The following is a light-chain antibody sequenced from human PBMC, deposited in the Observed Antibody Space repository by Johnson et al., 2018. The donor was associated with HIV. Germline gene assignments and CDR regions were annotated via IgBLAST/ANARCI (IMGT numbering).Light chain of an antibody. Sequence: QSVLTQPPSVSAALGQKVTVSCAGSSSNIGKNYVSWYQQLPGTAPKVLIYESNKRPSGIPDRFSGSKSDTSATLGITGLQTGDEAEYYCGAWDSSLRVYVFGTGTKVTV. CDR2: ESN. CDR1: SSNIGKNY. V-gene: IGLV1-51*02. J-gene: IGLJ1*01. CDR3: GAWDSSLRVYV.